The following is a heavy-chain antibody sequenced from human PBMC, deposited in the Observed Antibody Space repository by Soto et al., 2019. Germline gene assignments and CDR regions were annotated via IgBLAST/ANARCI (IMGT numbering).Heavy chain of an antibody. J-gene: IGHJ6*02. CDR1: GFTFSSYA. V-gene: IGHV3-64*01. CDR3: ARGELNTYYDFWSGNYGMDG. D-gene: IGHD3-3*01. CDR2: ISSNGGST. Sequence: GGSLRLSCAASGFTFSSYAMHWVRQAPGKGLEYVSAISSNGGSTYYANSVKGRFTISRDNSKNTLYLQMGSLRAEDMAVYYCARGELNTYYDFWSGNYGMDGWGQGNTVTVSS.